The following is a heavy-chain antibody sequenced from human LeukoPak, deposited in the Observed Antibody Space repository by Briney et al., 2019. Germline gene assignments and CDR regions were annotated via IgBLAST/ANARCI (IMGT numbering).Heavy chain of an antibody. CDR3: ARDDGGLFDY. V-gene: IGHV3-20*04. D-gene: IGHD3-10*01. Sequence: GRTLRLSCAASGFTFDDYGMSGVRQAPGKGLEWVSGINWNGGSTGYADSSKGGFPSSRDNAKNSLYLQMNSLRAEVMALYCCARDDGGLFDYWGQGTLVTVSS. J-gene: IGHJ4*02. CDR1: GFTFDDYG. CDR2: INWNGGST.